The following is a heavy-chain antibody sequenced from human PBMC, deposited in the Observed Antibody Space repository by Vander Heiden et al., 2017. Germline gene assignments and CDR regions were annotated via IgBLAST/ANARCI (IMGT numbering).Heavy chain of an antibody. D-gene: IGHD6-19*01. CDR3: AKDFVVAVAGPPDY. Sequence: QVQRVESAGGVVQPGRSLPFSCSASGLTVGSYDMHWVRQATGKGLEWVAVRSYDGNNKYYADSVKGRFTISRDNSKNTLYLQMNSLRAEDTAVYYCAKDFVVAVAGPPDYWGQGTLVTVSS. V-gene: IGHV3-30*18. J-gene: IGHJ4*02. CDR1: GLTVGSYD. CDR2: RSYDGNNK.